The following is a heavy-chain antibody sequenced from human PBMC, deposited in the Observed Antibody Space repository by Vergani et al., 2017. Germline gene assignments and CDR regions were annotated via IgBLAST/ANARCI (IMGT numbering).Heavy chain of an antibody. D-gene: IGHD6-19*01. J-gene: IGHJ4*02. Sequence: QVQLQESGPGLVKPSETLSLTCAVSGYSISSGYYWGWIRQPPGKGLEWIGEINHIGSTNYNPSLKSRVTISVDTSKNQFSLKLSSVTAADTAVYYCARVSSWQWLAKNYYFDYWGQGTLVTVSS. CDR1: GYSISSGYY. CDR3: ARVSSWQWLAKNYYFDY. V-gene: IGHV4-38-2*01. CDR2: INHIGST.